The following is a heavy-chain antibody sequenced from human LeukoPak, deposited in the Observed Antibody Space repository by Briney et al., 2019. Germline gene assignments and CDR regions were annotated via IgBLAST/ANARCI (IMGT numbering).Heavy chain of an antibody. Sequence: ASVKVSCKASGYTFTGYYVHWVRQAPGQGLEWMGWISAYHGNTNYAQKLQGRVTLTTDTSTSTAYMELRSLRSDDTAVYYCARDQSGEWELVSGWWFDPWGQGTLVTVSS. V-gene: IGHV1-18*04. CDR3: ARDQSGEWELVSGWWFDP. J-gene: IGHJ5*02. D-gene: IGHD1-26*01. CDR1: GYTFTGYY. CDR2: ISAYHGNT.